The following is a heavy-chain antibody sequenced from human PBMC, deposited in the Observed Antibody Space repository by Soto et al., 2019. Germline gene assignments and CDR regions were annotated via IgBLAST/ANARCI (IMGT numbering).Heavy chain of an antibody. J-gene: IGHJ4*02. CDR2: LPEIGTNT. D-gene: IGHD1-26*01. CDR3: AKKSGVGATWYFDY. V-gene: IGHV3-23*01. CDR1: GFTFSNYG. Sequence: GGSLRLSCAASGFTFSNYGMSWVRQAPGKGLEWVSALPEIGTNTYYADSVKGRFTISRDNSKNTLFLQINNLRAGDTAVYYCAKKSGVGATWYFDYWGQGTLVTVYS.